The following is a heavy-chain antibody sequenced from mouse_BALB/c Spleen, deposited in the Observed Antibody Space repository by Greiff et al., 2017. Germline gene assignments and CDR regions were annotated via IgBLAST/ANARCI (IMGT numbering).Heavy chain of an antibody. D-gene: IGHD2-4*01. J-gene: IGHJ4*01. CDR2: ISDGGSYT. V-gene: IGHV5-4*02. CDR1: GFTFSDYY. Sequence: DVHLVESGGGLVKPGGSLKLSCAASGFTFSDYYMYWVRQTPEKRLEWVATISDGGSYTYYPALVKGRFTISRDYAKNNLYLQMSSLKSEDTAMYYCARGTMITTGGRHYWGRGTSVTVPS. CDR3: ARGTMITTGGRHY.